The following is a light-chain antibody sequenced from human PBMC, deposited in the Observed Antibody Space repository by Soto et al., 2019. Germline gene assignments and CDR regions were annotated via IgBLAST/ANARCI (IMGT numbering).Light chain of an antibody. CDR3: AAWDDSLNGLT. J-gene: IGLJ2*01. CDR2: GSN. V-gene: IGLV1-44*01. CDR1: SSNIGTYT. Sequence: QSVLTQPPSTSGTPGQRVTISCSGGSSNIGTYTVSWYQQFPETAPKLLIYGSNQRPSGVPDRFSGSKSGTSASLSIGGLQSEDEADYYCAAWDDSLNGLTFGGGTKVTVL.